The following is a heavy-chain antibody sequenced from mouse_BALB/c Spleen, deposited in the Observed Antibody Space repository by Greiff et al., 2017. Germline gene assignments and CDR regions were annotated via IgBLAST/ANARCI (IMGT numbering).Heavy chain of an antibody. CDR3: ARNPKDYAMDY. CDR2: IWGDGST. Sequence: QVQLKQSGPGLVAPSQSLSITCTVSGFSLTGYGVNWVRQPPGKGLEWLGMIWGDGSTDYNSALKSRLSISKDNSKSQVFLKMNSLQTDDTARYYCARNPKDYAMDYWGQGTSVTVSS. J-gene: IGHJ4*01. V-gene: IGHV2-6-7*01. CDR1: GFSLTGYG.